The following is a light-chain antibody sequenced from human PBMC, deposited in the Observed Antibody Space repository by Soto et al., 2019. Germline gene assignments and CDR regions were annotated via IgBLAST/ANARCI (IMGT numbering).Light chain of an antibody. V-gene: IGLV1-40*01. Sequence: QSVLTQPPSVSGAPGQRVNISCTGSSSNIGAGYDVHWYQQLPGTAPKLLSYXXXXXXXXXXXXXXXXXSGTSASLAITGXXXEDXXXXXCQSYDSSLSGYVFGTGTKVTVL. J-gene: IGLJ1*01. CDR3: QSYDSSLSGYV. CDR1: SSNIGAGYD. CDR2: XXX.